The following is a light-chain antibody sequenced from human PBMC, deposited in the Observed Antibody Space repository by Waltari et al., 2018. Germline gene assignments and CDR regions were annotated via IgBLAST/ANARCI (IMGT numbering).Light chain of an antibody. V-gene: IGLV3-1*01. CDR1: ELGSKT. CDR2: QDF. J-gene: IGLJ1*01. CDR3: QAWDSGTNYV. Sequence: SFELTQPPSVSVSPGQTATITCSGEELGSKTASWYQLRPGQSPVMVIYQDFRRPAGIPSRFSGSGSGNIATLTIRETQAMDEADYYCQAWDSGTNYVFGSGTKVTVL.